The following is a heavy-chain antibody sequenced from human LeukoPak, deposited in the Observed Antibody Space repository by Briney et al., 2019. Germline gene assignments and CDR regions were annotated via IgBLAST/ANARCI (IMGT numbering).Heavy chain of an antibody. D-gene: IGHD1-14*01. CDR2: IYPGDSDT. J-gene: IGHJ5*02. V-gene: IGHV5-51*01. CDR1: GYSFTSYW. Sequence: GESLKISCKGSGYSFTSYWIAWVRQMPGKGLEWMGIIYPGDSDTRYSPSFQGQVTISADKSINTAYLQWSSLEASDTAMYYCARDLTMGSRCFDPWGQGTLVTVSS. CDR3: ARDLTMGSRCFDP.